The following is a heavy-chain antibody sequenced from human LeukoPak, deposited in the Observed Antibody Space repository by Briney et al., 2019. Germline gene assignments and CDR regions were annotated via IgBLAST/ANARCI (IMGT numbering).Heavy chain of an antibody. D-gene: IGHD3-10*01. CDR3: AREHAGVSAFDI. J-gene: IGHJ3*02. CDR2: IYTSGST. CDR1: GGSISSYY. Sequence: SETLSLTCTVSGGSISSYYWSWIRQPAGKGLEWIGRIYTSGSTNYNPSLKSRVTISVDTSKNEFSLKLSSVTAADTAVYYCAREHAGVSAFDIWGQGTLVTVSS. V-gene: IGHV4-4*07.